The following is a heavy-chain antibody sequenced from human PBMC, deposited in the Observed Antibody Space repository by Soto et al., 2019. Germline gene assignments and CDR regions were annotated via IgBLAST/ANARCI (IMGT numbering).Heavy chain of an antibody. J-gene: IGHJ4*02. CDR3: AKVFYYYDSSGYYYFDY. Sequence: LRLSCAASGFTFSSYAVSWVRQAPGKGPEWISSISGSGSTIYYADSVKGRFTISRDNSKNTLYLQMSSLRAEDTAVYYCAKVFYYYDSSGYYYFDYWGQGTLVTVS. D-gene: IGHD3-22*01. V-gene: IGHV3-23*01. CDR1: GFTFSSYA. CDR2: ISGSGSTI.